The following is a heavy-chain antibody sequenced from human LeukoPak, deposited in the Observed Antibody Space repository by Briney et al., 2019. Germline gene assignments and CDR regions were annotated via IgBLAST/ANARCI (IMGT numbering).Heavy chain of an antibody. CDR2: ISGNGGVI. Sequence: GGSLRLSCAASGFTFSSYWMTWVRQAPGKGLEWLSYISGNGGVIQYADSVKGRFTISRDNAKNLLYLQMDSLRVEDTAIYYCARDPRTVRIWGQGTLVTVSS. CDR3: ARDPRTVRI. D-gene: IGHD1-1*01. CDR1: GFTFSSYW. J-gene: IGHJ4*02. V-gene: IGHV3-48*04.